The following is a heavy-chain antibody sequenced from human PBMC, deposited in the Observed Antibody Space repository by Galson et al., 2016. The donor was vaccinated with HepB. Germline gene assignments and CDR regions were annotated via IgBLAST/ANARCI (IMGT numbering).Heavy chain of an antibody. J-gene: IGHJ4*02. V-gene: IGHV4-4*07. CDR3: ARVSPARDQWSREFYDY. Sequence: ETLSLTCSVSGASVSDYYWSWIRQSAGKGLEWVGRFYITGTTNYNPSLKSRVAMSVETSANVFSLKLLSVTAADTAIYSCARVSPARDQWSREFYDYWGQGAQVTVSS. D-gene: IGHD3-10*01. CDR1: GASVSDYY. CDR2: FYITGTT.